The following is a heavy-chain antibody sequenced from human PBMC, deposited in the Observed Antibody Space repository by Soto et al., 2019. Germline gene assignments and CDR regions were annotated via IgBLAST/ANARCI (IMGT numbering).Heavy chain of an antibody. CDR2: ISGSGGTT. CDR3: AKAWSSGPTNYYHFAMDV. V-gene: IGHV3-23*01. J-gene: IGHJ6*02. Sequence: LRLSCAASGFTFSSYAMSWVRQAPGKGLEWVSTISGSGGTTYYADSVKGRFTFSRDNSKNTLCLQMNSLRAEDTAVYYCAKAWSSGPTNYYHFAMDVWGQGTSVTVSS. CDR1: GFTFSSYA. D-gene: IGHD6-19*01.